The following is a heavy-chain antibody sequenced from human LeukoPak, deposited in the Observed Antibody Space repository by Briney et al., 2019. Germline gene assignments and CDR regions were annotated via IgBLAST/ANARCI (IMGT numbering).Heavy chain of an antibody. CDR3: ARDVQDDSSPYSLGYYFDY. CDR2: TYYRSKWYD. D-gene: IGHD3-22*01. Sequence: SQTLSLTCAISGDSVSSNSAAWNWIRQSPSRGLEWLGRTYYRSKWYDDCAVSLKSRITINADTSKSQFSLHLTSVTPEDTAVYFCARDVQDDSSPYSLGYYFDYWGQGTLVTVSS. J-gene: IGHJ4*02. V-gene: IGHV6-1*01. CDR1: GDSVSSNSAA.